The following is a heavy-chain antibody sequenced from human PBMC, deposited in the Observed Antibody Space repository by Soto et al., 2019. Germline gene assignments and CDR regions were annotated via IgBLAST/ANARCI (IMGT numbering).Heavy chain of an antibody. V-gene: IGHV1-18*01. J-gene: IGHJ6*02. Sequence: QVQLVQSGAEVKKPGASVKVSCKASGYTFTSYGISWVRQAPGQGLEWMGWISAYNGNTNYAQKLQGRVTMTTDTSTSTADMELRSLRSDDTAVYYCARAYTVAEYYYGMDVWGQGTTVTVSS. D-gene: IGHD2-2*02. CDR1: GYTFTSYG. CDR3: ARAYTVAEYYYGMDV. CDR2: ISAYNGNT.